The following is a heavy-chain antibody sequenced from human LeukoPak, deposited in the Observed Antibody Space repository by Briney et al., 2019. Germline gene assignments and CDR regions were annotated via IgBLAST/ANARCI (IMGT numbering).Heavy chain of an antibody. J-gene: IGHJ4*02. CDR3: ARDTDGYCSGGSCYSSDY. CDR1: GFTFSSYS. V-gene: IGHV3-48*04. Sequence: PGGSLRLSCAASGFTFSSYSMNWVRQAPGKGLEWVSYISSSSSTIYYADSVKGRFTISRDNAKNSLYLQMNSLRAEDTAVYYCARDTDGYCSGGSCYSSDYWGQGTLVTVSS. CDR2: ISSSSSTI. D-gene: IGHD2-15*01.